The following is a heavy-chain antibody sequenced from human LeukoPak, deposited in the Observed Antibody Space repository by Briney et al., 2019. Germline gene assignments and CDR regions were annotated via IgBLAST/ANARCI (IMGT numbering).Heavy chain of an antibody. CDR3: ATRNSSGWYFDY. D-gene: IGHD6-19*01. Sequence: SGTLSLTCTVSGGSVNSGSYYWTWLRQPPGKGLEWIGYIYYSGSTNYDPSLNRLITITVNTSNKQYPLMLSSVTAADTAVYYCATRNSSGWYFDYWGQGTLVTVSS. CDR2: IYYSGST. J-gene: IGHJ4*02. CDR1: GGSVNSGSYY. V-gene: IGHV4-61*01.